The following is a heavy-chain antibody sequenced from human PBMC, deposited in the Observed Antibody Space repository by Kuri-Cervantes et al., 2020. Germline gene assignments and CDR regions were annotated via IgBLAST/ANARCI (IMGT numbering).Heavy chain of an antibody. J-gene: IGHJ4*02. CDR2: IYYSGST. CDR1: GGSISSYY. V-gene: IGHV4-59*12. CDR3: ARGPRGRFSKGGDY. D-gene: IGHD3-16*01. Sequence: SETLSLTCTVSGGSISSYYWSWIRQPPGKGLEWIGYIYYSGSTNYNPSLKSRVTISVDTSKNQFSLRLGSVTAADTAVYYCARGPRGRFSKGGDYWGQGTLVTVSS.